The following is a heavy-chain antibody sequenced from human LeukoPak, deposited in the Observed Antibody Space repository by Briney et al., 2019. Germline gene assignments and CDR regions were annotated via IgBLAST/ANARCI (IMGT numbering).Heavy chain of an antibody. J-gene: IGHJ4*02. CDR3: AKGVSLLGVDYFDY. V-gene: IGHV3-9*01. CDR1: GFTFDDYA. D-gene: IGHD2-15*01. CDR2: ISWNSGSI. Sequence: GGSLRLSCAASGFTFDDYAMHWVRQAPGKGLEWVSGISWNSGSIGYADSVKGRFTISRDNAKNSLYLQMNSLRAEDTALYYCAKGVSLLGVDYFDYWGQGTLVTVSS.